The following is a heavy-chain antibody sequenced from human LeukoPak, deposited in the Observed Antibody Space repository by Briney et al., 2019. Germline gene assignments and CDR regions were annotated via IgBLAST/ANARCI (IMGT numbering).Heavy chain of an antibody. CDR2: MNANTGAT. V-gene: IGHV1-8*01. D-gene: IGHD4-11*01. CDR1: GYSVTSYD. Sequence: GASVKVSCKASGYSVTSYDINWVRQATGQGLEWMGWMNANTGATGYAQKFQGRVTMTRDTSISTAYMELSSLRSEDTAIYYCARRNSWYDSWGQGTLVTVLS. J-gene: IGHJ5*01. CDR3: ARRNSWYDS.